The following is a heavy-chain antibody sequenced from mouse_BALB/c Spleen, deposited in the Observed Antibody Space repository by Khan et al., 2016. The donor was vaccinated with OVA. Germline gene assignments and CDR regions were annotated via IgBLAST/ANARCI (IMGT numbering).Heavy chain of an antibody. CDR2: IWSGGNT. Sequence: QVQLQQSGPGLVQPSQSLSITCTVSDFSLTTYGIHWVRQSPGKGLEWLGLIWSGGNTDYNAAFISRLSISKDNSKSQVFFKMNSLQADDIAIYYCARNSYMYDFTYWGQGTLVTVSA. V-gene: IGHV2-4-1*01. CDR3: ARNSYMYDFTY. D-gene: IGHD2-14*01. J-gene: IGHJ3*01. CDR1: DFSLTTYG.